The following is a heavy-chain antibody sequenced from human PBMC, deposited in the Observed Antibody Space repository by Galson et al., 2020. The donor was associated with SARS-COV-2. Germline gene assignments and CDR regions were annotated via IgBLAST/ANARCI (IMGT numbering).Heavy chain of an antibody. Sequence: SETLSLTCAVSGGSISSSNWWSWVRQPPGKGLEWIGEIYHSGSTNYNPSLKRRVTISVDKSKNQFSLKLSSVTAADTAVYYCAREETDYDSSGPVYYYYGMDVWGQGTTVTVSS. J-gene: IGHJ6*02. CDR1: GGSISSSNW. CDR3: AREETDYDSSGPVYYYYGMDV. CDR2: IYHSGST. V-gene: IGHV4-4*02. D-gene: IGHD3-22*01.